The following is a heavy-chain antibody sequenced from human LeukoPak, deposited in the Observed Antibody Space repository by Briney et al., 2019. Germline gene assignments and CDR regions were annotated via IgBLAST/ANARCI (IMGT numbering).Heavy chain of an antibody. CDR1: GFTFSSYA. V-gene: IGHV3-23*01. D-gene: IGHD3-22*01. CDR3: AKDRGYYDSSGYT. Sequence: GGSLRFSCAASGFTFSSYAMSWVRQAPGKGLEWVSGISGSGGSTYYADSVKGRFTISRDNSKNTLYLQMNSLRAEDAAVYYCAKDRGYYDSSGYTWGQGTLVTVSS. J-gene: IGHJ4*02. CDR2: ISGSGGST.